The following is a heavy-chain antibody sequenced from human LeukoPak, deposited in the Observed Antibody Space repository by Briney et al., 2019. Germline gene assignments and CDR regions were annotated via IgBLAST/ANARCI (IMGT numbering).Heavy chain of an antibody. V-gene: IGHV4-59*08. D-gene: IGHD3-10*01. Sequence: SETLSLTCTVSGGSISSYYWSWIRQPPGKGLEWIGYIYYSGSTNYNPSLKSRVTISVDTSKNQFSLKLSSVTAADTAVYYCARQFTEWFRGSYYYYMDVWGKGTTVTISS. J-gene: IGHJ6*03. CDR2: IYYSGST. CDR1: GGSISSYY. CDR3: ARQFTEWFRGSYYYYMDV.